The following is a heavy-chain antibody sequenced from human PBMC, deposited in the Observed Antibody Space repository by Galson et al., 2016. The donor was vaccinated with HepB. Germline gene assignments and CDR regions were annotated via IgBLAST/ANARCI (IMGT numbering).Heavy chain of an antibody. D-gene: IGHD4-17*01. CDR3: ARSREMVTTPYFDS. Sequence: SLRLSCAAYGLPVSNDYMRWVRQAPGKGLEWVANIKQDGSEKYSVDSVKGRFTISRDNAKNSLYLQMNSLRAEDTAVYYCARSREMVTTPYFDSWGQGTLVTVAS. CDR1: GLPVSNDY. J-gene: IGHJ4*02. V-gene: IGHV3-7*01. CDR2: IKQDGSEK.